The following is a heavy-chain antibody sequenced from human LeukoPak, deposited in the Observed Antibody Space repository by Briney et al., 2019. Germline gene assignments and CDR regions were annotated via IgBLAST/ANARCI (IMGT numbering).Heavy chain of an antibody. Sequence: GGSLRLSCAASGFTFSSYSMNWVRQAPGKGLEWVSSISSSSSYIYYADSVKGRFTISRDNAKNSLYLRMNSLRAEDTAVYYCARAFRTGRYYYGMDVWGQGTTVTVSS. D-gene: IGHD1-14*01. CDR1: GFTFSSYS. CDR2: ISSSSSYI. CDR3: ARAFRTGRYYYGMDV. J-gene: IGHJ6*02. V-gene: IGHV3-21*01.